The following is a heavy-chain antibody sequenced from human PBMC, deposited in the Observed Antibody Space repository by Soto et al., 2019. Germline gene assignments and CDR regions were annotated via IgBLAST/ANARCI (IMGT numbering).Heavy chain of an antibody. CDR2: ISYDGSNK. V-gene: IGHV3-30-3*01. CDR3: ARGDGDYSPTRDWYYGMDV. J-gene: IGHJ6*02. Sequence: QVQLVESGGGVVQPGRSLRLSCAASGFTFSSYAMHWVRQAPGKGLEWVAVISYDGSNKYYADSVKGRFTISRDNSKNTLYLQMNSLRAEDTAVYYCARGDGDYSPTRDWYYGMDVWGQGTTVTVSS. D-gene: IGHD4-17*01. CDR1: GFTFSSYA.